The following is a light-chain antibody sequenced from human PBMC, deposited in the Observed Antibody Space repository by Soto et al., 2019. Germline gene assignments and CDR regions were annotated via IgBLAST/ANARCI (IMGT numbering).Light chain of an antibody. CDR1: QSVSSN. J-gene: IGKJ1*01. Sequence: EIVMTQSPATLSVSPGERATLSCRASQSVSSNLAWYQQKPGQAPRLLIYGASTRATGIPASFSGSGSGTDFTLTISSLQSEAFAVYYCQQYNNWWTFGQVTKVEIK. CDR2: GAS. CDR3: QQYNNWWT. V-gene: IGKV3-15*01.